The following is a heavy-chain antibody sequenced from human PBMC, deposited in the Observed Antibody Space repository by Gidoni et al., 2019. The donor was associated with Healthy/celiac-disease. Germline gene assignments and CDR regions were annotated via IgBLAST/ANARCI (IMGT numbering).Heavy chain of an antibody. V-gene: IGHV3-30*18. CDR2: ISYDGSNK. CDR1: GFTFSSYG. Sequence: QVQLVESGGGVVQPGRSLRLSWAASGFTFSSYGMHWVRQAPGKGLEWVAVISYDGSNKYYADSVKGRFTISRDNSKNTLYLQMNSLRAEDTAVYYCAKMVYGPTDYWGQGTLVTVSS. J-gene: IGHJ4*02. D-gene: IGHD2-8*01. CDR3: AKMVYGPTDY.